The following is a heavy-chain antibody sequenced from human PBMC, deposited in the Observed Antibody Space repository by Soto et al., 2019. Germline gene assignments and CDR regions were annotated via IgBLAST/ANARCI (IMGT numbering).Heavy chain of an antibody. CDR2: IRSTSSTI. Sequence: EVQLVESGGDLVQPGGSLRLSCAASGFSFSSYSMNWVRQAPGKGLEWVSYIRSTSSTIFYADSVKGRFTISRDNAKNSLYLQMNSLRAEDTAVYYCAREVSTSCYACAFDFWGQGTMVTVSS. J-gene: IGHJ3*01. V-gene: IGHV3-48*01. CDR1: GFSFSSYS. D-gene: IGHD2-2*01. CDR3: AREVSTSCYACAFDF.